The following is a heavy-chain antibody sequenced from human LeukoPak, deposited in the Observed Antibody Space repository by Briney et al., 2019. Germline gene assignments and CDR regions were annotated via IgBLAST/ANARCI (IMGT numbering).Heavy chain of an antibody. V-gene: IGHV3-21*01. D-gene: IGHD1-26*01. CDR3: ARSSGSYLSHAFDI. CDR1: GFTFSSYS. CDR2: ISSSSSYI. J-gene: IGHJ3*02. Sequence: PGGSLRPTCAASGFTFSSYSMNWVRQAPGKGLEWISSISSSSSYIYYADSVKGRFTISRDNAKNSLYLQMNSLRAEDTAVYYCARSSGSYLSHAFDIWGQGTMVTVSS.